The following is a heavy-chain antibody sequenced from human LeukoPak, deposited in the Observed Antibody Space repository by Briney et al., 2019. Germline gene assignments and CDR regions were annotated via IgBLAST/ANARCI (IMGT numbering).Heavy chain of an antibody. Sequence: GGSLRLSCAASGFTFSSYAMSWVRQAPGKGLEWVSAISGSGGSTYYADSVKGRFTISRDYSKNTLYLQMNSLRAEDTAVYYCAKANMVRGVTLKFDCWGQGTLVTVSS. CDR2: ISGSGGST. V-gene: IGHV3-23*01. CDR3: AKANMVRGVTLKFDC. J-gene: IGHJ4*02. D-gene: IGHD3-10*01. CDR1: GFTFSSYA.